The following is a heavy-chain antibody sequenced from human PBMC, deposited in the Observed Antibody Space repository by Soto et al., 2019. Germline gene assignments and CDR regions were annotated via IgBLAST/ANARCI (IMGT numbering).Heavy chain of an antibody. V-gene: IGHV1-69*06. D-gene: IGHD6-13*01. CDR1: GGTFSSYA. Sequence: QVQLVQSGAEVKKPGSSVKVSCKASGGTFSSYAISWVRQAPGQGLEWMGGIIPIFGTANYAQKFQGRVTITADKSTSTAYMELSSLRSEDTAVYYCANGLPAAGHYYYYYGMDVWGQGTTVTVSS. CDR3: ANGLPAAGHYYYYYGMDV. J-gene: IGHJ6*02. CDR2: IIPIFGTA.